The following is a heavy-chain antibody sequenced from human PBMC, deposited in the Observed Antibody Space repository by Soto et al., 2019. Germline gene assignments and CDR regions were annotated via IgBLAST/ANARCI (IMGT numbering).Heavy chain of an antibody. CDR3: ARTCTRGSPSDY. Sequence: PGESLKISCKGSGCRFSTYWIGWVLQIPGKGLELMGIVYPSNSETRYSPSFQGQVTISVDSSISTAYLQWSSLKASDTAMYYCARTCTRGSPSDYWGQGTLVSVSS. V-gene: IGHV5-51*01. D-gene: IGHD2-8*01. J-gene: IGHJ4*02. CDR2: VYPSNSET. CDR1: GCRFSTYW.